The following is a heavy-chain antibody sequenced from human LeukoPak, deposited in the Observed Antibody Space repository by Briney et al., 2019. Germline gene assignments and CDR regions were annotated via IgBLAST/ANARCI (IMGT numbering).Heavy chain of an antibody. J-gene: IGHJ4*02. CDR1: GFTFNTYI. Sequence: GGSLRLSCAASGFTFNTYIMNWVRQAPGKGLEWVSYIRNSTNNIYYADSVRGRFTISRDNAKNSLYLQMNSLRAEDTAVYYCARDSIVGAKWAYWGQGTLVTVSS. V-gene: IGHV3-48*04. CDR3: ARDSIVGAKWAY. CDR2: IRNSTNNI. D-gene: IGHD1-26*01.